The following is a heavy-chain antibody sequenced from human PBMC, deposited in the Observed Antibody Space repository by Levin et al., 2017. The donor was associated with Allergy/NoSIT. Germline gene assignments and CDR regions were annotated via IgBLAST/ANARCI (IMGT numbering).Heavy chain of an antibody. CDR2: IYYTGRT. CDR1: GDSMSSYY. D-gene: IGHD3-10*01. V-gene: IGHV4-59*08. J-gene: IGHJ1*01. Sequence: SQTLSLTCSVSGDSMSSYYWSWIRQPPGKGLEWIGFIYYTGRTDYNPSLKSRVTISVDTSKNQFSLNLRSVTAADTAVYYCARRELHSYASGTSGEYFQHWGQGTPVTVSS. CDR3: ARRELHSYASGTSGEYFQH.